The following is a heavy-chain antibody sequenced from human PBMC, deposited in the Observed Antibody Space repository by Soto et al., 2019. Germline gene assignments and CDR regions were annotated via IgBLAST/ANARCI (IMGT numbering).Heavy chain of an antibody. J-gene: IGHJ6*02. CDR2: VIGSVAYT. D-gene: IGHD3-9*01. CDR1: GFTYSAFA. V-gene: IGHV3-23*01. Sequence: EVQLLESGGDLVQPGGSLRLSCAASGFTYSAFAMTWVHPPPGQGLEWVSTVIGSVAYTFDADSLNGRFTISRDNSSDTLYLQINSPSPEDTAVYYCAKERYYYILADAYYSYGLDVWGQGTRVTVSS. CDR3: AKERYYYILADAYYSYGLDV.